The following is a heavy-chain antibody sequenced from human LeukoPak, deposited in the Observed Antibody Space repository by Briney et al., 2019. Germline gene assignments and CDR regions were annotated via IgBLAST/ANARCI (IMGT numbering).Heavy chain of an antibody. V-gene: IGHV1-2*02. CDR2: INPNSGGT. CDR1: GYTFTGYY. J-gene: IGHJ6*03. D-gene: IGHD1-7*01. CDR3: AREGAGTTWAFYYYYYMDV. Sequence: GASVKVSCKASGYTFTGYYMHWVRQAPGQGLEWMGWINPNSGGTNYAQKLQGRVTMTRDTSISTAYMELSRLRSDDTAVYYCAREGAGTTWAFYYYYYMDVWGKGTTVTVSS.